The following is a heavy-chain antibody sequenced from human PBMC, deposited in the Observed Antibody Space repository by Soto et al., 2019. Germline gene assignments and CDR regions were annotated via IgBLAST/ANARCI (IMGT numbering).Heavy chain of an antibody. J-gene: IGHJ6*02. V-gene: IGHV3-21*01. CDR3: ARDKGGGYDSYYYYYGMDV. Sequence: GGSLRLSCAASGFTFSSYSMNWVRQAPGKGLEWVSSISSSSSYIYYADSVKGRFTISRDNAKNSLYLQMNSLRAEDTAVYYCARDKGGGYDSYYYYYGMDVWGQGTTVTVSS. D-gene: IGHD5-12*01. CDR2: ISSSSSYI. CDR1: GFTFSSYS.